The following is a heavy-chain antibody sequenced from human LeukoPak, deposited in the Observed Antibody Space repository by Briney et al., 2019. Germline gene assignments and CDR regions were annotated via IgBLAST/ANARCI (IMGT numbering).Heavy chain of an antibody. CDR3: ALLEQDAFDI. CDR2: ISYDGSNK. D-gene: IGHD1-1*01. Sequence: PGGSLRLSCAASGFTFSSYWMHWVRQAPGKGLEWVAVISYDGSNKYNADSVKGRFTISRDNSKNTLYLQMNSLRAEDTAVYYCALLEQDAFDIWGQGTMVTVSS. V-gene: IGHV3-30*03. CDR1: GFTFSSYW. J-gene: IGHJ3*02.